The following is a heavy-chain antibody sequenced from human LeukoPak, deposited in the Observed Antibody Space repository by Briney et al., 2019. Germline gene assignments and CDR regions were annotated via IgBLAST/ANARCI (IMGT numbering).Heavy chain of an antibody. Sequence: SETLSLTCTVSGGSSRNYYWSWIRQPPGKGLEWIGHIYYSGSTNYNPSLKSRVTISVDTSKNQFSLKLSSVTAADTAVYYCARVVAWFGELGAWGQGTLVTVSS. CDR3: ARVVAWFGELGA. V-gene: IGHV4-59*01. D-gene: IGHD3-10*01. J-gene: IGHJ4*02. CDR1: GGSSRNYY. CDR2: IYYSGST.